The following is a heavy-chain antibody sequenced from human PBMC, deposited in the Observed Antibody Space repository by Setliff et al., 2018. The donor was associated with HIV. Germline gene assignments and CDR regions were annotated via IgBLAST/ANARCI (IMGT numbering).Heavy chain of an antibody. V-gene: IGHV3-48*01. D-gene: IGHD3-10*01. CDR1: GFTLTTFS. Sequence: PGGSLRLSCAVSGFTLTTFSMIWVRQAPGKGLEWLSYIHSSGNIINYADSVKGRFTISKDDTKNSLYLQMSSLRADDTAMYFCAKTFDYSQGSGPYWHHTRYFDSWGQGTLVTVSS. CDR2: IHSSGNII. CDR3: AKTFDYSQGSGPYWHHTRYFDS. J-gene: IGHJ4*02.